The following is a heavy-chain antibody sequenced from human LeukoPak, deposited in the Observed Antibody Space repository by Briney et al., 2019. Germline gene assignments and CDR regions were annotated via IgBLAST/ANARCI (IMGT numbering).Heavy chain of an antibody. CDR1: GGSISSSSYY. D-gene: IGHD2-2*01. J-gene: IGHJ4*02. CDR3: ARFVGVVPGAIDY. V-gene: IGHV4-39*07. Sequence: SETLSLTCTVSGGSISSSSYYWGWIRQPPGTGLEWIGSLYYSGKTYYNPSLKSRVTISVDTSKNQFSLNLSSVTAADTAVYYCARFVGVVPGAIDYWGQGTLVTVSS. CDR2: LYYSGKT.